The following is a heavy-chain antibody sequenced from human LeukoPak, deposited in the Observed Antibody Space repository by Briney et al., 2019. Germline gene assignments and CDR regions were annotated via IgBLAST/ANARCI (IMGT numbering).Heavy chain of an antibody. J-gene: IGHJ4*02. V-gene: IGHV4-39*01. Sequence: SETLSLTCTVSGGSISSSSYYWGWIRQPPGTGLEWLGSIYYSGSTYYNPSLKSRVTISVDTSKNQFSLKLSSVTAADTAVYYCARRGPQVGIVVVPAALTWGQGTLVTVSS. CDR1: GGSISSSSYY. CDR2: IYYSGST. CDR3: ARRGPQVGIVVVPAALT. D-gene: IGHD2-2*01.